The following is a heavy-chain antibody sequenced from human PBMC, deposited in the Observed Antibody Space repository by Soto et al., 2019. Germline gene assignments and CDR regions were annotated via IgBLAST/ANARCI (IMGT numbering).Heavy chain of an antibody. V-gene: IGHV1-69*02. J-gene: IGHJ6*02. CDR3: ANKDYDSSEYYYYGMDV. CDR2: IIPILGIA. Sequence: QVQLVQSGAEVKKPGSSVKVSCKASGGTFSSYIISWVRQAPGQGLEWMGRIIPILGIANYAQKFQGRVTITADKSTSTAYMELSNLRSEDTAVYYCANKDYDSSEYYYYGMDVWGQGTTVTVSS. D-gene: IGHD3-22*01. CDR1: GGTFSSYI.